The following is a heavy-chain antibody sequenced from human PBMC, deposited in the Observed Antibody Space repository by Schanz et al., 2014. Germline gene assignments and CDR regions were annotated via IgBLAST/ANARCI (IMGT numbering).Heavy chain of an antibody. V-gene: IGHV1-18*01. CDR1: GYTFTTYA. D-gene: IGHD6-13*01. CDR3: AREQIMAAAGLVDY. Sequence: QVQLVQSGAEVKKPGASVRVSCKASGYTFTTYAMSWVRQAPGQGLEWVGWISVYTGNTKYGQKVQGRVTMTTDTSTSTVYMELRSLRSDDTAVYYCAREQIMAAAGLVDYWGHGTLVTVSS. CDR2: ISVYTGNT. J-gene: IGHJ4*01.